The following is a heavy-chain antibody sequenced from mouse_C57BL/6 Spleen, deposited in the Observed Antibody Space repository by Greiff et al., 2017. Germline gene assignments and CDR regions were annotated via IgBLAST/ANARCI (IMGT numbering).Heavy chain of an antibody. CDR2: INPKNGGT. V-gene: IGHV1-22*01. J-gene: IGHJ1*03. D-gene: IGHD1-1*01. CDR1: GYTFTDYN. Sequence: EVQLQESGPELVKPGASVKMSCKASGYTFTDYNMHWVKQSHGKSLEWIGYINPKNGGTSYNKKFKGKATLTVNKSSSTAYMELRSLTSEDAAVYYCARDYGSSYDWYFDVWGTGTTVTVSS. CDR3: ARDYGSSYDWYFDV.